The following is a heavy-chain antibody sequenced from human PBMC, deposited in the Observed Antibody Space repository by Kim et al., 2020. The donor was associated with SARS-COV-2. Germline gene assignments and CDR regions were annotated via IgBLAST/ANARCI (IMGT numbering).Heavy chain of an antibody. J-gene: IGHJ4*02. Sequence: GGSLRLSCAASGFTFSSYSMNWVRQAPGKGLEWVSSISSSSSYIYYADSVKGRFTISRDNAKNSLYLQMNSLRAEDTAVYYCARDLNRVAARPGYWGQGTLVTVSS. CDR3: ARDLNRVAARPGY. D-gene: IGHD6-6*01. V-gene: IGHV3-21*01. CDR1: GFTFSSYS. CDR2: ISSSSSYI.